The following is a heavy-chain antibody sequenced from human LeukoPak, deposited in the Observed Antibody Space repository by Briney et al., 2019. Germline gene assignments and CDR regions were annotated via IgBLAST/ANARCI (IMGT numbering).Heavy chain of an antibody. CDR1: GFTFSKYW. CDR2: INTDGSST. V-gene: IGHV3-74*01. J-gene: IGHJ4*02. D-gene: IGHD6-6*01. CDR3: ARIGSSPPLN. Sequence: VGSLRLSCAASGFTFSKYWMHWVRQAPGKGRGWISRINTDGSSTDYADSVKGRLTISRDNAKNTVYLQMNSLRAEDTAVYYCARIGSSPPLNWGQGTLVTVSS.